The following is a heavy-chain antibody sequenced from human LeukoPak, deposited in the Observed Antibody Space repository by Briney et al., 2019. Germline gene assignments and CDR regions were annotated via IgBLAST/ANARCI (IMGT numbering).Heavy chain of an antibody. J-gene: IGHJ4*02. CDR2: ISYDGSNK. Sequence: PGGSLRLSCAASGFTFSSYGMHWVRQAPGKGLEWVAVISYDGSNKYYADSVKGRFTISRDNSKNTLYLQMNSLRAEDTAVYYCAKVRRWYDQGPYYFDYWGQGTLVTVSS. CDR3: AKVRRWYDQGPYYFDY. CDR1: GFTFSSYG. D-gene: IGHD6-13*01. V-gene: IGHV3-30*18.